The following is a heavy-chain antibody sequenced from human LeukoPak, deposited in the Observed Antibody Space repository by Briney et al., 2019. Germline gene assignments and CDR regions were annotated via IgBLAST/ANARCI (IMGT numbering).Heavy chain of an antibody. Sequence: PSETLSLTCTVSGGSISSGSYYWSWIRQPAGKGLEWIGRIYYSGSTNYNPSLRSRVTMSVETSKNHLSLKLSSVTTADTAVYYCARGPYGSGISNWFDPWGQGTLVIVSS. V-gene: IGHV4-61*10. CDR1: GGSISSGSYY. CDR2: IYYSGST. J-gene: IGHJ5*02. D-gene: IGHD3-10*01. CDR3: ARGPYGSGISNWFDP.